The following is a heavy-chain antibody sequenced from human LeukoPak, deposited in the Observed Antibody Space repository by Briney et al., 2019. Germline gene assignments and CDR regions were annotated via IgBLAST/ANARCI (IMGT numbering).Heavy chain of an antibody. Sequence: SETLSLTCAVYGGSFSGYYWSWIRQPPGKGLEWIGEINHSGSTNYNPSLKSRVTISVDTSKNQFSLKLSSVTAADTAVYYCARGSDFWSRQFDYWGQGTLVTVSS. J-gene: IGHJ4*02. CDR2: INHSGST. D-gene: IGHD3-3*01. CDR1: GGSFSGYY. V-gene: IGHV4-34*01. CDR3: ARGSDFWSRQFDY.